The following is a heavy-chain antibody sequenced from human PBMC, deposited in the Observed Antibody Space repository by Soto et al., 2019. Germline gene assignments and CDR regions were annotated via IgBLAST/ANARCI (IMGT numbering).Heavy chain of an antibody. J-gene: IGHJ4*02. CDR3: ARGACSSTSCPRYYYGSGSYYKGHLLDY. CDR2: INHSGST. V-gene: IGHV4-34*01. CDR1: GGSFSGYY. D-gene: IGHD3-10*01. Sequence: SETLSLTCAVYGGSFSGYYWSWIRQPPGKGLEWIGEINHSGSTNYNPSLKSRVTISVDTSKNQFSLKLSSVTTADTAVYYCARGACSSTSCPRYYYGSGSYYKGHLLDYWGQGTLVTVSS.